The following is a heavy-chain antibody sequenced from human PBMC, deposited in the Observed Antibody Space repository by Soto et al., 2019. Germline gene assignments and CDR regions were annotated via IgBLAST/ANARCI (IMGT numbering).Heavy chain of an antibody. Sequence: SETLSLTCAVYGGSFSDNYWSWSRQPPGKGLEWLGEINHSGSANHNPSLKSRVTILADTSKKQFSLKLSSVTAADTAVYYCARGRGEIQGPWGQGTLVIVSS. CDR2: INHSGSA. J-gene: IGHJ5*02. CDR3: ARGRGEIQGP. CDR1: GGSFSDNY. D-gene: IGHD3-16*01. V-gene: IGHV4-34*01.